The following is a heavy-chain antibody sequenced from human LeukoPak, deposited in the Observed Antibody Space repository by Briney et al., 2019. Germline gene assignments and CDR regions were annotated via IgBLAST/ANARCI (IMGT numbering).Heavy chain of an antibody. J-gene: IGHJ4*02. Sequence: GGSLRLSCAASGFTFSSYGMSWVRQAPGKGLEWVSAISGSGGSTYYADSVKGRFTISRDNSKNMVYLQINSLRAEDTAVYYCARGTPGYNYVRGQGTLVTVSS. CDR2: ISGSGGST. CDR3: ARGTPGYNYV. V-gene: IGHV3-23*01. D-gene: IGHD5-18*01. CDR1: GFTFSSYG.